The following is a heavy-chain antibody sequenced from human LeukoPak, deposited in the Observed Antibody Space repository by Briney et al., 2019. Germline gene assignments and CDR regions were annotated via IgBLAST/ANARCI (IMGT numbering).Heavy chain of an antibody. V-gene: IGHV1-24*01. CDR3: AMKAVPRPRLHDAFDF. CDR2: IDPEDGDT. D-gene: IGHD5-24*01. CDR1: GYTLSDLS. J-gene: IGHJ3*01. Sequence: ASVKVSCKISGYTLSDLSIHWVRQAPGKGLEWVGGIDPEDGDTVYARNFRGRFTVTEDTSTDTSYMELSSLTADDTAVYYCAMKAVPRPRLHDAFDFWGQGTVVSVSS.